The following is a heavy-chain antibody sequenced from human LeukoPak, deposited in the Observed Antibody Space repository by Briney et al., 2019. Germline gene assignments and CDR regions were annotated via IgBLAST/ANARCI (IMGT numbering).Heavy chain of an antibody. CDR3: GTAFDY. CDR1: GFTFSSYA. J-gene: IGHJ4*02. V-gene: IGHV3-30-3*01. D-gene: IGHD4-17*01. CDR2: ISYDGSNK. Sequence: PGGSLRLSCAASGFTFSSYAMHWVRQAPGKGLEWVAVISYDGSNKYYADSVKGRFTISRDNSKNTLYLQMNSLRAEDTAVYYRGTAFDYWGQGTLVTVSS.